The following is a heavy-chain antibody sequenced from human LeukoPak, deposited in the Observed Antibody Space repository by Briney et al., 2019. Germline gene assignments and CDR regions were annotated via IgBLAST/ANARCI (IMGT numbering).Heavy chain of an antibody. J-gene: IGHJ4*02. D-gene: IGHD3-10*01. CDR2: INHSGST. Sequence: PSETLSLTCAVYGGSFSGYYWSWIRQPPGKGLEWIGEINHSGSTNYNPSLKSRVTISVDTSKNQFSLKLSSVTAADTAVYYCARQSYYGSGTYYIADFWGQGTLVTVSS. CDR1: GGSFSGYY. V-gene: IGHV4-34*01. CDR3: ARQSYYGSGTYYIADF.